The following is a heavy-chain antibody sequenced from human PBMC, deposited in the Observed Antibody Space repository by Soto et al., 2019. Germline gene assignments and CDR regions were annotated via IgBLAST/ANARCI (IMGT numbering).Heavy chain of an antibody. CDR1: GASLSRYD. D-gene: IGHD1-26*01. Sequence: PSEPLSLTCNVSGASLSRYDGSWIRQPPGKGLEWIGRIYATGDTDYNPSLKSRISMSVDMSKKQFSLTLRSVTAADTAIYYCVRDGTKNLRDRFEPWGRGILVTVSS. CDR3: VRDGTKNLRDRFEP. CDR2: IYATGDT. V-gene: IGHV4-4*07. J-gene: IGHJ5*02.